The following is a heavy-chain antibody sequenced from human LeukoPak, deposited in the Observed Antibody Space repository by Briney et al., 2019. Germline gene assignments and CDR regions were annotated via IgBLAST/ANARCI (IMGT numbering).Heavy chain of an antibody. CDR3: AKRITMVRGVTSLYFDY. J-gene: IGHJ4*02. CDR2: ISGSGGST. Sequence: GGSLRLSCAASGFTFSSYAMSWVRQAPGKGLEWVSAISGSGGSTYYADSVKGRFTISRDNSKNTLYLQMNSLRAEDTAVYYCAKRITMVRGVTSLYFDYWGQGTLVTISS. CDR1: GFTFSSYA. V-gene: IGHV3-23*01. D-gene: IGHD3-10*01.